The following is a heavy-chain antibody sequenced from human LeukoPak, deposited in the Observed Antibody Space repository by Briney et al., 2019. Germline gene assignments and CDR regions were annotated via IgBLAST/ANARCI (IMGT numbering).Heavy chain of an antibody. Sequence: SETLSLTCTVSGGSISSYYRSWIRQPPGKGLDWIGYIYYNGRANYNPSLKSRVTISVDTSKNQFSLKLSSVTAADAAVYFCARGYCSGTRCSDYWGQGTLVTVSS. V-gene: IGHV4-59*01. CDR1: GGSISSYY. J-gene: IGHJ4*02. CDR2: IYYNGRA. CDR3: ARGYCSGTRCSDY. D-gene: IGHD2-2*01.